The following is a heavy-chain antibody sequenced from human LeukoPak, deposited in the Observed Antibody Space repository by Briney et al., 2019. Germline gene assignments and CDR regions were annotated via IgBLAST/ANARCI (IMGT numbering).Heavy chain of an antibody. CDR2: ISSSSSTI. V-gene: IGHV3-48*02. J-gene: IGHJ4*02. D-gene: IGHD3-16*01. Sequence: GGSLRLSCVASGFIFSSYSMNWVRQAPGKGLEWVSYISSSSSTIYYADSVKGRFTISRDNAKNSLYLQMNSLRDEDTAVYYCARYGEGVGGSPNFDYWGQGTLVTVSS. CDR3: ARYGEGVGGSPNFDY. CDR1: GFIFSSYS.